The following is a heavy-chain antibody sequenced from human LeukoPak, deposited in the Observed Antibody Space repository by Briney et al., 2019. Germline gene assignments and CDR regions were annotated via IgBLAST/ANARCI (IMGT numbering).Heavy chain of an antibody. J-gene: IGHJ2*01. CDR1: GGSLRGNY. Sequence: SETLSLTCAVYGGSLRGNYGSWIRQPPGKGLEWIGEINHSGGTNYNPSLKNRVTMSVDTSKNQFSLKVRSVTAADTAVYYCARASGAVWYFDLWGRGTLVTVSS. V-gene: IGHV4-34*01. D-gene: IGHD6-19*01. CDR3: ARASGAVWYFDL. CDR2: INHSGGT.